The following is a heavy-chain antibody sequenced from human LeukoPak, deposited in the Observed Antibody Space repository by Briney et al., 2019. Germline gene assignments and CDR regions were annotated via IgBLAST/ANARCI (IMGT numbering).Heavy chain of an antibody. J-gene: IGHJ6*02. CDR3: ARALWSGPVYYGMDV. CDR1: RFTFSDYY. D-gene: IGHD3-10*01. CDR2: IRSSGSAI. Sequence: PGGSLRLSCAASRFTFSDYYMNYVRQAPGKGLEWVSYIRSSGSAIYYADSVKGRFTISRDNAKNSLYLQMNSLRAEDTAVYYCARALWSGPVYYGMDVWGQGTTVTVSS. V-gene: IGHV3-11*04.